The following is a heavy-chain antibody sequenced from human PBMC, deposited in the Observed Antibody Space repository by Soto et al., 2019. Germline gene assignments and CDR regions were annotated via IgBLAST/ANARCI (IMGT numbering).Heavy chain of an antibody. CDR1: GYSISSGYY. CDR2: IYHSGST. D-gene: IGHD3-10*01. CDR3: ARDKRWFGELLYYYYGMDV. V-gene: IGHV4-38-2*02. J-gene: IGHJ6*02. Sequence: SETLSLTCAVSGYSISSGYYWGWIRQPPGKGLEWIGSIYHSGSTYYNPSLKSRVTISVDTSKNQFSLKLSSVTAADTAVYYCARDKRWFGELLYYYYGMDVWGQGTTVTVSS.